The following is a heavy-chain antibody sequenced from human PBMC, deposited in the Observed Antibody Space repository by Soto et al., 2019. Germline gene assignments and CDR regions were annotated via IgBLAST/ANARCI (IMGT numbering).Heavy chain of an antibody. CDR3: AKAWGIDY. J-gene: IGHJ4*02. Sequence: EVQLLESGGGLVEPGGSRRLSCAAYGFTFSSYTMSLVRQAPGKGLEWDSTISGSGSSTYSADCVKGRFTITRDNSKNTLDLQMNSLRVEDTAIYYGAKAWGIDYWGQGTLVTVSS. CDR2: ISGSGSST. D-gene: IGHD7-27*01. V-gene: IGHV3-23*01. CDR1: GFTFSSYT.